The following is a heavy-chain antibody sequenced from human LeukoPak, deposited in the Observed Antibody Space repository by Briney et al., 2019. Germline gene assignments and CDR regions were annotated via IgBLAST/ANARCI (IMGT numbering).Heavy chain of an antibody. CDR2: ISAYNGNT. J-gene: IGHJ4*02. CDR3: ARDSWSRGSHDFDY. Sequence: ASVKVSCKASGYTFTSYGISWVRQAPGQGLEWMGWISAYNGNTNYAQKLQGRVTMTTDTSTSTAYMELRSLRSDDTAVYYCARDSWSRGSHDFDYWGQGTLVTVSS. D-gene: IGHD3-16*01. CDR1: GYTFTSYG. V-gene: IGHV1-18*01.